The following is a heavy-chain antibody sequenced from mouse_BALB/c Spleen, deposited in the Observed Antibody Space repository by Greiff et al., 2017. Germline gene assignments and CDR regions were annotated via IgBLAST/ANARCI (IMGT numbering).Heavy chain of an antibody. J-gene: IGHJ4*01. D-gene: IGHD2-12*01. CDR2: IYPGGGYT. CDR1: GYTFTNYW. V-gene: IGHV1-63*02. Sequence: VHLVESGAELVRPGTSVKISCKASGYTFTNYWLGWVKQRPGHGLEWIGDIYPGGGYTNYNEKFKGKATLTADTSSSTAYMQLSSLTSEDSAVYFCARGERLNAMDYWGQGTSVTVSS. CDR3: ARGERLNAMDY.